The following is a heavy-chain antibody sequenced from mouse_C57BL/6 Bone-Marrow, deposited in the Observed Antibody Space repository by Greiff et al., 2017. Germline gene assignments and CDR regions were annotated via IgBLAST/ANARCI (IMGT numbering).Heavy chain of an antibody. D-gene: IGHD1-1*01. CDR2: IDPETGGT. Sequence: QVQLQQSGAELVRPGASVTLSCKASGYTFTDYEMHWVKQTPVHGLEWIGAIDPETGGTAYNQKFKGKAILTADKSSSTAYMELRSLTSEDSAVYYCTRFSYYYGESFAYWGQGTLVTVSA. V-gene: IGHV1-15*01. CDR3: TRFSYYYGESFAY. CDR1: GYTFTDYE. J-gene: IGHJ3*01.